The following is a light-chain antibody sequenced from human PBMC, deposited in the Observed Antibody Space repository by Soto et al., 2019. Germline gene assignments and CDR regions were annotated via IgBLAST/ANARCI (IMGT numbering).Light chain of an antibody. V-gene: IGKV3-11*01. J-gene: IGKJ5*01. CDR3: QQRSNWPIT. Sequence: EIVMTQSPATLSVSPGERATLSCRASQNIISNLAWYQQKPGQAPRLLIYDASNRATGIPARFSGSGSGTDFTLTISSLEPEDFAVYYCQQRSNWPITFGQGTRLEIK. CDR1: QNIISN. CDR2: DAS.